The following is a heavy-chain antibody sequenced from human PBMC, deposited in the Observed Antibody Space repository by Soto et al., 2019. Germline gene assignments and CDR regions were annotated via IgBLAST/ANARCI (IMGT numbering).Heavy chain of an antibody. D-gene: IGHD6-13*01. Sequence: GESLRLSCAASGFTFGIYAMSWVRQAPGKGLEWVSSISGSGGSIYYAHSVKGRFTISRDKTKNTLDLQMNSLRAEDTAVYHCARVAPEYSSTPRRFDFWGQGTLVTVSS. CDR1: GFTFGIYA. CDR3: ARVAPEYSSTPRRFDF. CDR2: ISGSGGSI. J-gene: IGHJ4*02. V-gene: IGHV3-23*01.